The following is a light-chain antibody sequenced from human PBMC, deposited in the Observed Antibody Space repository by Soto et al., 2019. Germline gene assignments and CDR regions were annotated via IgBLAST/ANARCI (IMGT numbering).Light chain of an antibody. V-gene: IGKV1-33*01. CDR3: QQYDNLPPFT. CDR1: QDINNY. Sequence: DIKMTQSPAALSASVGDRVTITCQASQDINNYLNWYQQKPGEAPKLLIYDASNLETGVPSRFSGSGSGTDFTFTISSLQPEDIATYYCQQYDNLPPFTFGQGTRLEIK. CDR2: DAS. J-gene: IGKJ5*01.